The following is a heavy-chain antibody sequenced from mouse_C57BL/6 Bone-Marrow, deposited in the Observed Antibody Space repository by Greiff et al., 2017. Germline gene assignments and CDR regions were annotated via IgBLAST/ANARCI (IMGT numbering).Heavy chain of an antibody. J-gene: IGHJ3*01. CDR3: VSHKGFAY. CDR1: GFTFNTYA. CDR2: IRSKSSNYAT. Sequence: EVQLQESGGGLVQPKGSLKLSCAASGFTFNTYAMHWVRQAPGKGLEWVARIRSKSSNYATYYAVSVKDRCTISRDDSQSMLYLQMKHLKTEDTAMYYCVSHKGFAYWGQGTLVTVSA. D-gene: IGHD6-1*01. V-gene: IGHV10-3*01.